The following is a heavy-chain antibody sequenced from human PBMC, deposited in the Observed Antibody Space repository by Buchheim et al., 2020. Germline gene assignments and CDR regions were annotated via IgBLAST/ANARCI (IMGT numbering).Heavy chain of an antibody. CDR3: ASPGIAAAGTGGFDYYYGMDV. CDR2: IIPIFGTA. Sequence: QVQLVQSGAEVKKPGSSVKVSCKASGGTFSSYAISWVRQAPGQGLEWMGGIIPIFGTANYAQKFQGRVTITAAESTSTAYMELSSLRSEDTAVYYCASPGIAAAGTGGFDYYYGMDVWGQGTT. D-gene: IGHD6-13*01. J-gene: IGHJ6*02. V-gene: IGHV1-69*12. CDR1: GGTFSSYA.